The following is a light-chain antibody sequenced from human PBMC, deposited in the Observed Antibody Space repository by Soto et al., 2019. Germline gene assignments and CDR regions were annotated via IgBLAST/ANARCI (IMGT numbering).Light chain of an antibody. V-gene: IGLV1-40*01. CDR3: QSYDSSLSGSGV. J-gene: IGLJ3*02. Sequence: QSVLTQPPSVSGAPGQRVTISCTWSSSNIGAGNDVNWYQQLPGTAPKVLIYGNNKRPSGVPDRFSGSKSGTSASLAITGLQSEDEAEYFCQSYDSSLSGSGVFGGGTKLTVL. CDR2: GNN. CDR1: SSNIGAGND.